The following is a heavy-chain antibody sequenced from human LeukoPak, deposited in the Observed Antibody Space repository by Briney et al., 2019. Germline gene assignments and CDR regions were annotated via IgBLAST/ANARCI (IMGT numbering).Heavy chain of an antibody. J-gene: IGHJ4*02. Sequence: PGGSLRLSCAASGLTVDDYAMHWGRLVPGKGRGWGSGISWDSGTIRYADSVKGRFTISRDTANNSLALKLNSLTSEDTALYYCAKAIVAHLTPTGSYFDYWGQGTQVTVSP. CDR1: GLTVDDYA. D-gene: IGHD5-12*01. CDR3: AKAIVAHLTPTGSYFDY. V-gene: IGHV3-9*01. CDR2: ISWDSGTI.